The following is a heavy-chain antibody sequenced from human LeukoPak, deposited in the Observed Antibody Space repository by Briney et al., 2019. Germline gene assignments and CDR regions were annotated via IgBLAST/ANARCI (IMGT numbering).Heavy chain of an antibody. D-gene: IGHD3-16*02. CDR1: GGTFSSYT. V-gene: IGHV1-69*02. Sequence: ASVKVSCKASGGTFSSYTISWVRQAPGQGLEWMGRIIPILGIANYARKFQGRVTITADKSTSTAYMELSSLRSEDTAVYYCASSVVEGRYPRYYYYMDVWGKGTTVTVSS. CDR2: IIPILGIA. CDR3: ASSVVEGRYPRYYYYMDV. J-gene: IGHJ6*03.